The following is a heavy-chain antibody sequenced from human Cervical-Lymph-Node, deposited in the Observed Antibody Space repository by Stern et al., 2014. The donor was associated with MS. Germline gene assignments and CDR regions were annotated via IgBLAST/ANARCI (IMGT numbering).Heavy chain of an antibody. D-gene: IGHD6-19*01. CDR3: ARDAEGTGWYQAATYYGMDV. J-gene: IGHJ6*02. CDR2: INDDGSGS. CDR1: GFTFSTYW. V-gene: IGHV3-74*01. Sequence: VQLVESGGGLVQPGGSLRLSCAASGFTFSTYWMHWVRQVPGTGPEWVSRINDDGSGSVYADSVKCRFTISRDNTKNTLYLQMNSLRSEDTAMYYCARDAEGTGWYQAATYYGMDVWGQGTTVTVSS.